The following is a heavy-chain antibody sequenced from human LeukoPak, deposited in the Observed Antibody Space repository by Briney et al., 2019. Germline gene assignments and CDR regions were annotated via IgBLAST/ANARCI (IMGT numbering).Heavy chain of an antibody. D-gene: IGHD2-2*01. CDR3: AKEGYCSSTSCPRDFDY. CDR1: GFTFTDHY. J-gene: IGHJ4*02. V-gene: IGHV3-11*04. CDR2: ISSGGDII. Sequence: PGGSLRLSCAASGFTFTDHYMSWVRQAPGKGLEWVSYISSGGDIIYYADSVKGRFTISRDNAKNSLFLQMNSLRAEDTAVYYCAKEGYCSSTSCPRDFDYWGQGTLVTVSS.